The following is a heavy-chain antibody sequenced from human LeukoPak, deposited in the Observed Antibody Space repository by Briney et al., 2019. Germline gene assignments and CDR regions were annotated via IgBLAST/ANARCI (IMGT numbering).Heavy chain of an antibody. CDR2: IKEEVSEK. Sequence: GGTLRLSLAASGFTFNNYWMSLVPQAPGEGLEGVGNIKEEVSEKYDVDSLNGRFTTSKDNAKNSRYLQMNSLRAEDTAVYYCARDRGGYDSCGYPALDYWGQGTLVSVSS. D-gene: IGHD3-22*01. CDR3: ARDRGGYDSCGYPALDY. V-gene: IGHV3-7*04. CDR1: GFTFNNYW. J-gene: IGHJ4*02.